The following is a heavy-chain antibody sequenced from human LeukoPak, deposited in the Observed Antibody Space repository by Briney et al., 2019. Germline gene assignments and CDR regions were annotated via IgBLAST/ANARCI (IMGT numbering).Heavy chain of an antibody. D-gene: IGHD3-9*01. Sequence: GGSLRLSCAASGFTFSSYNMNWVRQAPGKGLEWVSSISSSGSYIYYTDSVKGRFTISRDNAKNSLYLQMNSLRAEDTAVYYCARVTLTGYYAFDYWGQGTLVTVSS. CDR2: ISSSGSYI. V-gene: IGHV3-21*01. CDR3: ARVTLTGYYAFDY. J-gene: IGHJ4*02. CDR1: GFTFSSYN.